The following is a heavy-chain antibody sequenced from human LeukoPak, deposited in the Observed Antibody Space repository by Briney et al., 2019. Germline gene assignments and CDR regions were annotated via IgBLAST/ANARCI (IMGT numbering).Heavy chain of an antibody. V-gene: IGHV3-21*01. Sequence: GGPLRLSCAASGFTFSSYSMNWVRQAPGKGLEWVSSISGISTYIYYADSLKGRFTISRDNAKNSLYLQVNSLRAEDTAVYYCARGGATHIDYWGQGTLVTVSS. CDR3: ARGGATHIDY. J-gene: IGHJ4*02. CDR1: GFTFSSYS. D-gene: IGHD1-26*01. CDR2: ISGISTYI.